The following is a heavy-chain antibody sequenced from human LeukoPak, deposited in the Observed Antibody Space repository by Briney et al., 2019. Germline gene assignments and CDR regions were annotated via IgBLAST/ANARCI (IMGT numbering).Heavy chain of an antibody. D-gene: IGHD3-22*01. CDR3: ARDSHSSGYYRYYFDY. Sequence: NPSETLSLTCTVSGDSIRSYYWSWIRQPPGKGLEWIGYIYYSGSTNSNPSLRSRVAISVDTSKNQFSLKVTSVTTADTAVYYCARDSHSSGYYRYYFDYWGQGTLVTVSS. V-gene: IGHV4-59*01. CDR1: GDSIRSYY. CDR2: IYYSGST. J-gene: IGHJ4*02.